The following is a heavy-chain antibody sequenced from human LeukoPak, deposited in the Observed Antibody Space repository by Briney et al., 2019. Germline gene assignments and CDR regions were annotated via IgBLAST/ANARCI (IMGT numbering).Heavy chain of an antibody. D-gene: IGHD3-9*01. Sequence: GASVKVSCKASGYTFTSYYMHWVRQAPGQGLEWMGIINPSGGSTSYAQKFQGRVTMTRDTSTSTAYMELRSLRSDDTAVYYCARDHVLTGYYRDYYYYYYMDVWGKGTTVTVS. CDR2: INPSGGST. V-gene: IGHV1-46*01. J-gene: IGHJ6*03. CDR3: ARDHVLTGYYRDYYYYYYMDV. CDR1: GYTFTSYY.